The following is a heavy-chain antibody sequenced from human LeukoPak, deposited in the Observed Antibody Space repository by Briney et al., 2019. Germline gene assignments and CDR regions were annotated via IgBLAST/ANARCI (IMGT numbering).Heavy chain of an antibody. Sequence: GGSLRLSCVASGFSFTSYWMSWVRQAPGKDLEFVTNINQDAGTTNYGHSVKGRFTISRDNAENSLYLQMSSVRAEDTALYYCAKDPGSSSFDIWRQGIMVTVS. D-gene: IGHD3-10*01. CDR2: INQDAGTT. J-gene: IGHJ3*02. CDR1: GFSFTSYW. CDR3: AKDPGSSSFDI. V-gene: IGHV3-7*03.